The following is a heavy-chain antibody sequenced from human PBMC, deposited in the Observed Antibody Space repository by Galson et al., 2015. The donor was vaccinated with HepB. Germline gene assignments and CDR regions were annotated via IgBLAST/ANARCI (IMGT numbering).Heavy chain of an antibody. Sequence: SVKVSCKASGYTFTSYGISWVRQAPGQGLEWMGWISAYNGNTNYAQKLQGRVTMTTDTSTSTAYMELRSLRSDDTAVYYCARLEEYSSSPTLYYFDYWGQGTLVTVSS. CDR3: ARLEEYSSSPTLYYFDY. J-gene: IGHJ4*02. V-gene: IGHV1-18*01. D-gene: IGHD6-6*01. CDR1: GYTFTSYG. CDR2: ISAYNGNT.